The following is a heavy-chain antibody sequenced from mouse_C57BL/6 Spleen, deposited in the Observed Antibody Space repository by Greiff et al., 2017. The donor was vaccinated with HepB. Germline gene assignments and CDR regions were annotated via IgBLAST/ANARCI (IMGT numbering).Heavy chain of an antibody. CDR1: GYSFTDYN. J-gene: IGHJ4*01. CDR3: ARERAMVVAKARDY. Sequence: VQLQQSGPELVKPGASVKISCKASGYSFTDYNMNWVKQSNGKSLEWIGVINPNYGTTSYNEKFKGKATLTVDKSSSTAYMQLNSLTSEDSAVYYCARERAMVVAKARDYWGQGTSFTVSS. D-gene: IGHD1-1*01. V-gene: IGHV1-39*01. CDR2: INPNYGTT.